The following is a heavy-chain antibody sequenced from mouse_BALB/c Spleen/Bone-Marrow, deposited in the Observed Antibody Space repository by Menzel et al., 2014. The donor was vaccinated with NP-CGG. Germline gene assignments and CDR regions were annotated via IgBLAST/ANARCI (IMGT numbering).Heavy chain of an antibody. CDR1: GYTFTSYW. CDR2: INPSTGYT. CDR3: ARSRDGYDSFAY. Sequence: QVQLQQPGAELAKPGASVKMSCKASGYTFTSYWMHWVKQRPGQGLEWIGYINPSTGYTEYNQKFKDKATLTADKSSSTAYMQLSSLTSEDPAVYYCARSRDGYDSFAYWGQGTLVTVSA. D-gene: IGHD2-2*01. J-gene: IGHJ3*01. V-gene: IGHV1-7*01.